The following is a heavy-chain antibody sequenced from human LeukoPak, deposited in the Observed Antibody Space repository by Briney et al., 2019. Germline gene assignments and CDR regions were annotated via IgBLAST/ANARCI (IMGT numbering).Heavy chain of an antibody. Sequence: PGRSLRLSCTASGFTFSSYGMHWVRQAPGKGLEWVAVISYDGSNKYYADSVKSRFTISRDNSKNTLYLQMNSLRAEDTAVYYCALIPWCSSTSCYDYWGQGTLVTVSS. V-gene: IGHV3-30*03. D-gene: IGHD2-2*01. J-gene: IGHJ4*02. CDR2: ISYDGSNK. CDR1: GFTFSSYG. CDR3: ALIPWCSSTSCYDY.